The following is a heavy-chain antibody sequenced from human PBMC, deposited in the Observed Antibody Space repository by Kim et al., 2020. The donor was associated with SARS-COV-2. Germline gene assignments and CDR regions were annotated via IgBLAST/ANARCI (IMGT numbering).Heavy chain of an antibody. D-gene: IGHD6-13*01. V-gene: IGHV3-33*06. J-gene: IGHJ5*02. Sequence: YADSVKGRFTISRDNSKNPLYLQMNSLRAEDTAVYYCAKDVSSSLNWFDPWGQGSLVTVSS. CDR3: AKDVSSSLNWFDP.